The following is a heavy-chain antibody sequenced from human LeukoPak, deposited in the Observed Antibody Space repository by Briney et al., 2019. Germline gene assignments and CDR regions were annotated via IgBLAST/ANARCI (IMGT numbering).Heavy chain of an antibody. CDR3: AKAAIVVVKPRNFDY. Sequence: GGSLRLSCAASGFTFSSYAMSWVRQAPGKGLEWVSAISGSGGSTYYADSVKGRFTISRDNSKNTLYLQMNSLRAEDAAVYYCAKAAIVVVKPRNFDYWGQGTLVTVSS. J-gene: IGHJ4*02. CDR2: ISGSGGST. D-gene: IGHD3-22*01. V-gene: IGHV3-23*01. CDR1: GFTFSSYA.